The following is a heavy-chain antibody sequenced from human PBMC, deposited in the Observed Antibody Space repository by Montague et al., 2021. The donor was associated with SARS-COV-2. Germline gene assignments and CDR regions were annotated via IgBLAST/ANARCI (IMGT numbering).Heavy chain of an antibody. D-gene: IGHD3-10*01. V-gene: IGHV4-30-4*08. CDR2: NYYSGST. Sequence: TLSLTCTVSGGSISSGDYYWSWNRQPPGKGLEWNGYNYYSGSTYYNPSLKSRVTISVDTSKNQFALKLGSVTAADTAVYYGARSPMVRGVFYYGMDVWGQGTTVTVSS. CDR3: ARSPMVRGVFYYGMDV. CDR1: GGSISSGDYY. J-gene: IGHJ6*02.